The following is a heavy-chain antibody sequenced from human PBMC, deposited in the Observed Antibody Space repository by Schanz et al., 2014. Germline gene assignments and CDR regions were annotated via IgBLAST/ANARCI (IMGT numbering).Heavy chain of an antibody. J-gene: IGHJ4*02. CDR2: ISNDGSIK. CDR1: GFTFSSYA. D-gene: IGHD2-21*01. Sequence: VQLLESGGGLVRPGGSMRLSCAASGFTFSSYAMHWVRQAPGKGLEWVALISNDGSIKYYADSVEGRFTMSRDNSKNTLYLQMNSLRAEDTAVYYCARANSRRKINFDYWGRGTLVTVSS. V-gene: IGHV3-30-3*01. CDR3: ARANSRRKINFDY.